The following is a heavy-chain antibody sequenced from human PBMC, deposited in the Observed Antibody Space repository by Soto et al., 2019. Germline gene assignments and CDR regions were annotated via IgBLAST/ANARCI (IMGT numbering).Heavy chain of an antibody. D-gene: IGHD4-17*01. Sequence: QVQVVESGGGVVQPGRSLRLSCAASGFTFSSYGMHWVRQAPGKGLEWVTVISYDGKGNDYADSVKGRFTISRDNSKNTLYLQMNSLRVEDTAVYYCAKGSTVTANYYGLDVWGQGATVTVSS. CDR1: GFTFSSYG. J-gene: IGHJ6*02. V-gene: IGHV3-30*18. CDR2: ISYDGKGN. CDR3: AKGSTVTANYYGLDV.